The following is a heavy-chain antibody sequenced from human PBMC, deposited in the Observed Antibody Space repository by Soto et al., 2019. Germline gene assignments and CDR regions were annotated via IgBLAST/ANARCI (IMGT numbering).Heavy chain of an antibody. V-gene: IGHV4-38-2*01. J-gene: IGHJ6*02. CDR3: AGGDYVGYYYYGMDV. CDR1: GYSISSGYY. Sequence: SETLSLTCAVSGYSISSGYYWGWIRQPPGKGLEWIGSVYHSGSTYYNPSLKSRVTISVDTSKNQFSLKLSSVTAADTAVYYCAGGDYVGYYYYGMDVWGQGTTVTVSS. D-gene: IGHD4-17*01. CDR2: VYHSGST.